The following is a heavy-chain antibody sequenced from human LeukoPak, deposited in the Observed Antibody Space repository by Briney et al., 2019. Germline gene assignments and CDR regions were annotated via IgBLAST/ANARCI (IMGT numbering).Heavy chain of an antibody. CDR1: GGTFSSYA. J-gene: IGHJ3*02. V-gene: IGHV1-69*05. D-gene: IGHD1-26*01. CDR2: IIPIFGTA. Sequence: AASVKVSCKASGGTFSSYAISWVQQAPGQGLEWMGGIIPIFGTANYAQKFQGRVTITTDESTSTAYMELSSLRSEDTAVYYCASPPLSKDPSFAFDIWGQGTMVTVSS. CDR3: ASPPLSKDPSFAFDI.